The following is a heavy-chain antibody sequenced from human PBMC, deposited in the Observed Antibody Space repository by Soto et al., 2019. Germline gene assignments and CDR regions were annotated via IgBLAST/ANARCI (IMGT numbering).Heavy chain of an antibody. CDR1: GGSISSYY. D-gene: IGHD3-10*01. CDR2: IYYSGST. V-gene: IGHV4-59*01. CDR3: ARLRGVIDY. J-gene: IGHJ4*02. Sequence: PSETLSLTCTVSGGSISSYYWSWIRQPPGKGLEWIGYIYYSGSTNYNPSLKSRVTISVDTSKNQFSLKLSSVTAADKAVYYCARLRGVIDYWGQGTLVTVSS.